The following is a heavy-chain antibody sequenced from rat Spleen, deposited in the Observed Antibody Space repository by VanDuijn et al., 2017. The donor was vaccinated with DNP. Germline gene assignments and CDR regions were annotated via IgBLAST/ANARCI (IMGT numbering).Heavy chain of an antibody. D-gene: IGHD1-6*01. J-gene: IGHJ2*01. V-gene: IGHV5-20*01. Sequence: EVQLVESGGGLVQPGRSLKLSCATSGFTFSYYGMAWVRQAPTKGLEWVAYISYDGGITNYGDSVKGRFTVSRDNAKSSLYLQMDSLRSEDTATYYCASLAYYGYWGQGVMVTVSS. CDR2: ISYDGGIT. CDR1: GFTFSYYG. CDR3: ASLAYYGY.